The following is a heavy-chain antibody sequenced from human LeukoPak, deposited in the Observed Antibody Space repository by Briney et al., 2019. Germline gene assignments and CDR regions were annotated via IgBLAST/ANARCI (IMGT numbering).Heavy chain of an antibody. D-gene: IGHD1-26*01. CDR3: ARDNSVGDNAWWFDP. CDR2: INPTGGST. Sequence: GSVKVSCKASGYTFTSYYMHWVRQAPGQGLEWMGLINPTGGSTGYAQKFQGRVTMTGDMSTSTDYMELSSLRSEDTAIYYCARDNSVGDNAWWFDPWGQGTLVTVSS. CDR1: GYTFTSYY. J-gene: IGHJ5*02. V-gene: IGHV1-46*01.